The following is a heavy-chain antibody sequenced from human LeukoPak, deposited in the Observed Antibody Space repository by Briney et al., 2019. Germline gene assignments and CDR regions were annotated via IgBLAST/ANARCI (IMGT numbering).Heavy chain of an antibody. CDR1: GYTFTSYG. J-gene: IGHJ5*02. CDR2: ISAYNGNT. V-gene: IGHV1-18*01. D-gene: IGHD3-10*01. Sequence: ASVKVSCKASGYTFTSYGISWVRQAPGQGLEWMGWISAYNGNTNYAQKLQGRVTITADKSTSTAYMELSSLRSEDTAVYYCARDQWFGEFPWGQGTLVTVSS. CDR3: ARDQWFGEFP.